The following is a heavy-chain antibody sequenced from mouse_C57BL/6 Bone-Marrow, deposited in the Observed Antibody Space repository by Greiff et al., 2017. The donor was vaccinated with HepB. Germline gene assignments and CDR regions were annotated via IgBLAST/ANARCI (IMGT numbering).Heavy chain of an antibody. J-gene: IGHJ2*01. Sequence: LVESGAELVRPGTSVKVSCKASGYAFTNYLIEWVKQRPGQGLEWIGVINPGSGGTNYNEKFKGKATLTADKSSSTAYMQLSSLTSEDSAVYFCARGRNGYYPYYFDYWGQGTTLTVSS. V-gene: IGHV1-54*01. CDR1: GYAFTNYL. CDR2: INPGSGGT. CDR3: ARGRNGYYPYYFDY. D-gene: IGHD2-3*01.